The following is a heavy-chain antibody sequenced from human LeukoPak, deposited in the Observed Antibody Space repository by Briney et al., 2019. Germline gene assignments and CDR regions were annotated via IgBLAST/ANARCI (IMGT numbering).Heavy chain of an antibody. CDR1: GFTVSNYA. D-gene: IGHD2-2*02. CDR2: ISPSNISL. CDR3: ARFHSTDIVVVPAAIRTGTYYYGMDV. J-gene: IGHJ6*02. V-gene: IGHV3-23*01. Sequence: GSLRLSCAASGFTVSNYAISWVRQAPGKGLEWVSSISPSNISLYYADSVRGRFTISRDNSKNTLYLQMNSLRAEDTAVYYCARFHSTDIVVVPAAIRTGTYYYGMDVWGQGTTVTVSS.